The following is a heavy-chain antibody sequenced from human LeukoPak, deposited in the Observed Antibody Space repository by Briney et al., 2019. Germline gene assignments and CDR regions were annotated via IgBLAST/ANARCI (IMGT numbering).Heavy chain of an antibody. J-gene: IGHJ4*02. Sequence: ASVKVSCKASGYTFTSYDINWVRQATGQGLERMGWMNPNSGNTGYAQKFQGRVTMTRNTSISTAYMELSSLRSEDTAVYYCARGMGLYSGSSFDYWGQGTLVTVSS. D-gene: IGHD1-26*01. V-gene: IGHV1-8*01. CDR2: MNPNSGNT. CDR3: ARGMGLYSGSSFDY. CDR1: GYTFTSYD.